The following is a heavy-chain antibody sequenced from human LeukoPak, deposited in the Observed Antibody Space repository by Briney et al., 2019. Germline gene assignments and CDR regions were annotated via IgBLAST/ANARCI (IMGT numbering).Heavy chain of an antibody. V-gene: IGHV3-48*03. CDR1: GFTFSTYA. D-gene: IGHD3-16*01. CDR2: IGTSGNII. J-gene: IGHJ3*01. CDR3: AREGGDDAFDF. Sequence: PGGSLRLSCAASGFTFSTYAMHWVRQAPGKGLEWVSYIGTSGNIIYYADSVKGRFTISRDNAKNSLHLQMNSLRAEDTALYYCAREGGDDAFDFWGQGTMVTVSS.